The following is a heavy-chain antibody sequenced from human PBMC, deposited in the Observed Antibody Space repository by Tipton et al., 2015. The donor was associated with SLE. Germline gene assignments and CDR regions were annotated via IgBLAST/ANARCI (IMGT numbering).Heavy chain of an antibody. J-gene: IGHJ6*02. CDR1: GGPISSYY. D-gene: IGHD6-13*01. CDR3: ARESPPGSSHYYGMDV. Sequence: TLSLTCTVSGGPISSYYWSWIRQPPGKGLEWIGYIYYSGSTNYNPSLKSRVTISVDTSKNQFSLKLSSVTAADTAVYYCARESPPGSSHYYGMDVWGQGTTVTVSS. V-gene: IGHV4-59*01. CDR2: IYYSGST.